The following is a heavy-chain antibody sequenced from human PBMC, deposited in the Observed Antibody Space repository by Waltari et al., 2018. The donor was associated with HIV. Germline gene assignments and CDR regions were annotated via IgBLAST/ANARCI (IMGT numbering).Heavy chain of an antibody. V-gene: IGHV3-15*01. J-gene: IGHJ3*02. CDR2: IKSKTDGGTT. D-gene: IGHD6-13*01. Sequence: MGWVRQAPGKGLEWVGRIKSKTDGGTTDYAAPVKGRFTISRDDSKNTLYLQMNSLKTEDTAVYYCTTAGEAAGPTHIWGQGTMVTVSS. CDR3: TTAGEAAGPTHI.